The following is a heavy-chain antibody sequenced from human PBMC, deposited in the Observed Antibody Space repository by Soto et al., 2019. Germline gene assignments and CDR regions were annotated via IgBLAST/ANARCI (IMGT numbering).Heavy chain of an antibody. CDR1: GFTFSSYA. V-gene: IGHV3-30-3*01. J-gene: IGHJ4*02. CDR2: ISYDGSDK. D-gene: IGHD3-22*01. Sequence: GGSLRLSCAASGFTFSSYAMHWVRQAPGKGLEWVALISYDGSDKDYANSVKGRFTISRDNSRNTLFLQMNSLRAEDTAVYYCARDYYKYYDSSGYYRSPAYWGQGTLVTVSS. CDR3: ARDYYKYYDSSGYYRSPAY.